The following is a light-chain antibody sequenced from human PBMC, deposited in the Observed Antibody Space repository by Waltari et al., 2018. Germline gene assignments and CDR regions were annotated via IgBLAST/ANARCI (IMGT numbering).Light chain of an antibody. CDR1: SSDVGGYNY. V-gene: IGLV2-8*01. CDR2: EVN. CDR3: SSYAGSDIWV. J-gene: IGLJ3*02. Sequence: QSALTQPPSASGSPGQSVAISCTGTSSDVGGYNYVSWYQQHPGNAPKLMIYEVNKRPSGVPDRFSGSKSGNTASLTVSGLQAEDEADYYCSSYAGSDIWVFGGGTRLTVL.